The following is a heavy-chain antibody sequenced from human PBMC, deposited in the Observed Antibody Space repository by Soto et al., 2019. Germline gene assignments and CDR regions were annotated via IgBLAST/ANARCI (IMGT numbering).Heavy chain of an antibody. J-gene: IGHJ6*02. V-gene: IGHV1-69*12. CDR1: GGTFSSYA. CDR2: IIPIFGTA. CDR3: AGQGASPYYYYGMDV. Sequence: QVQLVQSGAEVKKPGSSVKVSCKASGGTFSSYAISWVRQAPGQGLEWMGGIIPIFGTANYAQKCQGRVTMTADESTSTAYMELSSLRSEDTAVYYCAGQGASPYYYYGMDVWGQGTTVTVSS.